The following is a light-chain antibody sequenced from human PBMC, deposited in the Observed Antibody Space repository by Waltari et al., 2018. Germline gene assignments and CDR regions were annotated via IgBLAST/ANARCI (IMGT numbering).Light chain of an antibody. CDR2: KAS. CDR3: QQYNNAPFN. J-gene: IGKJ2*01. CDR1: QGISSW. V-gene: IGKV1-12*01. Sequence: DIQMTQSPSSLSASVGDRVTITCRASQGISSWLAWYQQKPGKAPKLLIYKASSLQSGVPSRFRVSGSGTDVTHTISSLQPEDFATYFCQQYNNAPFNFGQETKVEIK.